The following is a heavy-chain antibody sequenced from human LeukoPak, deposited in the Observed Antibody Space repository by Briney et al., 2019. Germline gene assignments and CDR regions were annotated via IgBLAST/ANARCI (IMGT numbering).Heavy chain of an antibody. D-gene: IGHD2-15*01. Sequence: VKRSETLSLTCTVSGGSISSYYWSWIRQPPGKGLEWIGYIYSSGSTNYNPSLKSRVTISIDTSKNQFSLKLSSVTAADTAVYYCARVPAYCGGGSCYGRWVDYWGQGTLVTVSS. CDR1: GGSISSYY. CDR2: IYSSGST. J-gene: IGHJ4*02. V-gene: IGHV4-59*01. CDR3: ARVPAYCGGGSCYGRWVDY.